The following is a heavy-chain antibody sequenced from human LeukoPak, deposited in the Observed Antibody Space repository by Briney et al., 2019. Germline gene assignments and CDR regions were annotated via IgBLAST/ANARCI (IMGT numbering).Heavy chain of an antibody. D-gene: IGHD3/OR15-3a*01. CDR2: MNTDSGGT. J-gene: IGHJ3*02. CDR3: ARIMEYYDFTPRGFDI. Sequence: ASVKVACNPSGSTFVGHYIHWERQAHGQGLEWMGWMNTDSGGTNYAQKIQDRVTMNRDTSITTAYMELSRLTSDDTAIYYCARIMEYYDFTPRGFDIWGQGTMVAVSS. V-gene: IGHV1-2*02. CDR1: GSTFVGHY.